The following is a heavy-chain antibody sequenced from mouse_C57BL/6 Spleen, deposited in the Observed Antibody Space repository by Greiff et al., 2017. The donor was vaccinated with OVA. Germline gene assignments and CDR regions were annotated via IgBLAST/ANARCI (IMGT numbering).Heavy chain of an antibody. CDR3: ARCLYAMDY. CDR2: ISYDGSN. CDR1: GYSITSGYY. V-gene: IGHV3-6*01. Sequence: ESGPGLVKPSQSLSLTCSVTGYSITSGYYWNWIRQFPGNKLEWMGYISYDGSNNYNPSLKNRISITRDTSKNQFFLKLNSVTTEDTATYYCARCLYAMDYWGQGTSVTVSS. J-gene: IGHJ4*01.